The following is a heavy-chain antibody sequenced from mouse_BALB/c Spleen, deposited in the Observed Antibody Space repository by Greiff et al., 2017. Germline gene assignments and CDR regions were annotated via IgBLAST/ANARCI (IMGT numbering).Heavy chain of an antibody. CDR1: GYAFTNYL. Sequence: VQLQQSGAELVRPGTSVKVSCKASGYAFTNYLIEWVKQRPGQGLEWIGVINPGSGGTNYNEKFKGKATLTADKSSSTAYMQLSSLTSDDSAVYFCARAGGYYSYYFDYWGQGTTLTVSS. CDR2: INPGSGGT. CDR3: ARAGGYYSYYFDY. V-gene: IGHV1-54*01. J-gene: IGHJ2*01. D-gene: IGHD1-1*01.